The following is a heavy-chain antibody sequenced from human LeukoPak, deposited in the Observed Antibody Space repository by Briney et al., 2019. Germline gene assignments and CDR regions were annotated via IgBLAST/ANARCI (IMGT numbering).Heavy chain of an antibody. D-gene: IGHD3-22*01. CDR3: ASAHRSVVVIADV. Sequence: GASVTVSCKASGYTFTSYDINWVRQAPGQGLEWMGRIIPILGIANYAQKFQGRVTITADKSTSTAYMELSSLRSEDTAVYYCASAHRSVVVIADVWGQGTTVTVSS. V-gene: IGHV1-69*04. CDR1: GYTFTSYD. J-gene: IGHJ6*02. CDR2: IIPILGIA.